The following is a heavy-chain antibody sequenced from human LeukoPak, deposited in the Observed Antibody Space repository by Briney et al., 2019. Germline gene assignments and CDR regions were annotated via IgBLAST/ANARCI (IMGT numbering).Heavy chain of an antibody. V-gene: IGHV3-66*02. Sequence: GGSLRLSCAASGFTVSSNYMSWVRQAPGKGLEWVSVIYSGGSTYYADSVKGRFTISRDNSKNTLYLQMNSLRAVDTAVYYCAKDPLDCGGDCYSSSDYWGQGTLVTVSS. CDR2: IYSGGST. CDR1: GFTVSSNY. CDR3: AKDPLDCGGDCYSSSDY. D-gene: IGHD2-21*02. J-gene: IGHJ4*02.